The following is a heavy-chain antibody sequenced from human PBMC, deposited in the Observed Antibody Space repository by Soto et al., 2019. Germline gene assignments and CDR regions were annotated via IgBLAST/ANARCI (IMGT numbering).Heavy chain of an antibody. CDR1: GFRFEQYV. CDR3: LKDAPNGSIDD. CDR2: VSPTGDTV. V-gene: IGHV3-9*01. D-gene: IGHD3-10*01. J-gene: IGHJ4*02. Sequence: VQVVASGGGLVQPGRSLRLSCAVSGFRFEQYVMHWVRQGPGKGLECVSTVSPTGDTVAYADSVEGRFTVSRDNAKNSLSLQMNSLKGDDTAFYYCLKDAPNGSIDDWGQGTLVTVPS.